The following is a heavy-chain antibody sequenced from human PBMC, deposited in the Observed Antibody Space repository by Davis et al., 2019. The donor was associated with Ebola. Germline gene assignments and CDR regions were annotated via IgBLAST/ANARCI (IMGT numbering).Heavy chain of an antibody. V-gene: IGHV5-51*01. CDR2: IFPGDSDT. CDR3: ARAPYYYDVSGFYVDY. D-gene: IGHD3-22*01. Sequence: GGSLRLSCKGSGYSFTSHWIVWVRQMPGKGLECMGIIFPGDSDTRYSPSFQGQVTISADKSINTAYLQWSSLKASDTATYYCARAPYYYDVSGFYVDYWGRGTLVTVSS. J-gene: IGHJ4*02. CDR1: GYSFTSHW.